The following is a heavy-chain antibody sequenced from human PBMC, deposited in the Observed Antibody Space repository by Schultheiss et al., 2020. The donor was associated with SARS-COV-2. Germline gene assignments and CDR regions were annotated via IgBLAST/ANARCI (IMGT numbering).Heavy chain of an antibody. V-gene: IGHV4-34*01. J-gene: IGHJ4*02. CDR2: INHSGST. CDR1: GGSISSYY. CDR3: AKSIVGATFRYFDY. Sequence: SETLSLTCTVSGGSISSYYWSWIRQPPGKGLEWIGEINHSGSTNYNPSLKSRVTISVDTSKNQFSLKLSSVTAADTAVYYCAKSIVGATFRYFDYWGQGTLVTVSS. D-gene: IGHD1-26*01.